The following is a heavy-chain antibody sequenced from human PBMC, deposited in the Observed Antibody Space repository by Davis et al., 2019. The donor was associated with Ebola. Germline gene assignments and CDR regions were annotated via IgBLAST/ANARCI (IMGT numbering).Heavy chain of an antibody. V-gene: IGHV3-9*01. CDR2: ISWNSGSI. CDR3: AKAETRFLEWFIDY. CDR1: GFTVSSNY. J-gene: IGHJ4*02. D-gene: IGHD3-3*01. Sequence: SLKISCAASGFTVSSNYMSWVRQAPGKGLEWVSGISWNSGSIGYADSVKGRFTISRDNAKNSLYLQMNSLRAEDTALYYCAKAETRFLEWFIDYWGQGTLVTVSS.